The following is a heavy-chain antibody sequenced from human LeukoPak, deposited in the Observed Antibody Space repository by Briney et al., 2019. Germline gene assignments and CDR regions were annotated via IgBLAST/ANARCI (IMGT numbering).Heavy chain of an antibody. Sequence: PGGSLRLSCAASGFTFSSYSMNWVRQAPGKGLEWVSSISSSSSYIYYADSVKGRFTISRDNAKNSLYLQMNSLRAEDTAVYYCARIGVGYYYGSGSYTFDYWGQGTLVTVSS. V-gene: IGHV3-21*01. CDR3: ARIGVGYYYGSGSYTFDY. J-gene: IGHJ4*02. CDR2: ISSSSSYI. CDR1: GFTFSSYS. D-gene: IGHD3-10*01.